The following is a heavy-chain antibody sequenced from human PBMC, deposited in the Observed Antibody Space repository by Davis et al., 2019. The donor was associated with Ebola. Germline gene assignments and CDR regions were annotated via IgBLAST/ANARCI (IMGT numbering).Heavy chain of an antibody. CDR1: GFTFSDYG. J-gene: IGHJ4*02. CDR2: IWSDGGKK. CDR3: ARSISGTYYFDS. V-gene: IGHV3-33*01. D-gene: IGHD1-26*01. Sequence: GESLKISCTTSGFTFSDYGMHWVRQAPGKGLGWVAMIWSDGGKKEYGDSVKGRFTISRDNSKNTLYLQMHNLRVDDTAMYYCARSISGTYYFDSWGQGTLVTASS.